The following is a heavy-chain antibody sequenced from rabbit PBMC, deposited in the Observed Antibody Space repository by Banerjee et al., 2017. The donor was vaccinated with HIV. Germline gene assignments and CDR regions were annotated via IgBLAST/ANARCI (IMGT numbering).Heavy chain of an antibody. CDR1: GFSFSSSYY. V-gene: IGHV1S40*01. Sequence: QSLEESGGDLVKPGASLTLTCTASGFSFSSSYYMCWVRQAPGKGLEWIGYIYTGSGSTDYADWVNGRFTISSHNAQNTLYLQLNSLTAADTATYFCVRVVAGVYFNLWGPGTLVTVS. CDR3: VRVVAGVYFNL. J-gene: IGHJ4*01. CDR2: IYTGSGST. D-gene: IGHD4-1*01.